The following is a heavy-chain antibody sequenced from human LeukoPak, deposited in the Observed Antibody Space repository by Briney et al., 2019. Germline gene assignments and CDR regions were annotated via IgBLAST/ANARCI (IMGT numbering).Heavy chain of an antibody. J-gene: IGHJ4*02. CDR3: ARGTSGYSYGSGSLHY. CDR1: GFTFSTSG. Sequence: GGSLRLSCVASGFTFSTSGMHWVRQAPGKGLEWVAFIRYDGSNTYYADSVKGRFTISRDNSKNTLYLQMNSLRAEDTAVYYCARGTSGYSYGSGSLHYWGQGTLVTVSS. V-gene: IGHV3-30*02. CDR2: IRYDGSNT. D-gene: IGHD5-18*01.